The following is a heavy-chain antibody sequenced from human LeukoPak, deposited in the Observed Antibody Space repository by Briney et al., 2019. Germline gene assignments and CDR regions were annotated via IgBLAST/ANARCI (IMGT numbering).Heavy chain of an antibody. D-gene: IGHD2-2*01. CDR1: GFTFSSYA. CDR3: ARAIPAAIVSSSDY. Sequence: QPGRSLRLACAASGFTFSSYAMHWVRQARGKGLEWVAVISYDGSNKYYADSVKGRFTISRDNSKNTLYLQMNSLRAEDTAVYYCARAIPAAIVSSSDYWGQGTLVTVSS. CDR2: ISYDGSNK. V-gene: IGHV3-30-3*01. J-gene: IGHJ4*02.